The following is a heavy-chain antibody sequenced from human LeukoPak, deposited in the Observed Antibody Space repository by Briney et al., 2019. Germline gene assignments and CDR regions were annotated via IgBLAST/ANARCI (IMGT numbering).Heavy chain of an antibody. Sequence: SGGSLRLSCAASGFTFSSYAMNWVRQAPGKGREWVSGIGGSGGYTYYADSVKGRFTISRDNSKNTLYLQMNRLRDEDTAVYYCASGVVDNDAFDIWGQGTMVTVSS. CDR2: IGGSGGYT. CDR3: ASGVVDNDAFDI. CDR1: GFTFSSYA. D-gene: IGHD5-12*01. J-gene: IGHJ3*02. V-gene: IGHV3-23*01.